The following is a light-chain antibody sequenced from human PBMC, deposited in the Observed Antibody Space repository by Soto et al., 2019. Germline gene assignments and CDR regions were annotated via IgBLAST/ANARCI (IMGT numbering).Light chain of an antibody. CDR2: SAS. V-gene: IGKV1-9*01. J-gene: IGKJ1*01. CDR1: QDISSY. Sequence: DIQLTQSPSFLSASVGDRVTITCRASQDISSYLAWYQQRPGKVPRFLTHSASTLQSGVPSRFSATGSGTTFTLTISSLQPEDIATYSCQQLNRFPRTFGQGTKVE. CDR3: QQLNRFPRT.